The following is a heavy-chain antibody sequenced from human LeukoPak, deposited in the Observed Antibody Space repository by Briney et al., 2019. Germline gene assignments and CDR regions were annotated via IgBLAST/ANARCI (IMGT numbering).Heavy chain of an antibody. V-gene: IGHV1-18*01. D-gene: IGHD5-24*01. CDR2: ISAYNGNT. Sequence: ASVKVSCKASGYTFTSYGISWVRQAPGQGLEWMGWISAYNGNTNYAQKLQGRVTMTTDTSTSTAYMELSSLRSEDTAVYYCARGQPEVEMATENYFDYWGQGTLVTVSS. J-gene: IGHJ4*02. CDR1: GYTFTSYG. CDR3: ARGQPEVEMATENYFDY.